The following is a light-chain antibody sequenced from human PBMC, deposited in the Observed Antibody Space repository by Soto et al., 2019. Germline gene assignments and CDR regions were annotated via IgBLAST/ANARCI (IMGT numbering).Light chain of an antibody. CDR1: QSVSSS. CDR2: GAS. CDR3: QQYGSSPPLT. J-gene: IGKJ4*01. V-gene: IGKV3-20*01. Sequence: EIVLTQSPGTLSLSPGERATLSCRASQSVSSSLAWYQQKPGQAPRLLIYGASSRATGIPDRFSGSGSGTDFTLTISRLEPEDFAVYYGQQYGSSPPLTFGGGTKVEIK.